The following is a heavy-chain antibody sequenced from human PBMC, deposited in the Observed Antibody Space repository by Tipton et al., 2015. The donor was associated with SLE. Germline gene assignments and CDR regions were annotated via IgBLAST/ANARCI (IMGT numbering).Heavy chain of an antibody. CDR3: ARGTTVTTLDY. V-gene: IGHV4-30-2*01. J-gene: IGHJ4*02. Sequence: TLSLTCAVSGVPISSGGYSWTWIRQPPGKGLEWIGYVYHSGNTFYNPSLESRVSISVDMSKNQFSLRMRSVTAADTAVYYCARGTTVTTLDYWGQGTLVTVSS. CDR2: VYHSGNT. D-gene: IGHD4-17*01. CDR1: GVPISSGGYS.